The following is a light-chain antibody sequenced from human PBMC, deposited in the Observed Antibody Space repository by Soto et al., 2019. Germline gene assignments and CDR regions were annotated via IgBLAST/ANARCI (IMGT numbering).Light chain of an antibody. CDR2: DAT. CDR3: QVWASTAEFFV. Sequence: YALTQPPSVSVAPGQTAKRTGGGDKIGSKIVHWYKQRPGQAPVAVVFDATDRPSGIPDRISASRSGDTATLTISRVDAGDEADYYCQVWASTAEFFVFGSGTKATVL. CDR1: KIGSKI. V-gene: IGLV3-21*02. J-gene: IGLJ1*01.